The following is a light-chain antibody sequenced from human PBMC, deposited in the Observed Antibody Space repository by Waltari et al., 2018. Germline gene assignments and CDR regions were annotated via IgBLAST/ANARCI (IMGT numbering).Light chain of an antibody. J-gene: IGKJ4*01. Sequence: GRACQCINTCFAWFQQKPGKAPKSLIYAASTVQRGVSSAFSGSGSGTDFTITLSSLQPEYCATYYCQPSNTYPPTFGGGTRVEI. V-gene: IGKV1-16*01. CDR3: QPSNTYPPT. CDR2: AAS. CDR1: QCINTC.